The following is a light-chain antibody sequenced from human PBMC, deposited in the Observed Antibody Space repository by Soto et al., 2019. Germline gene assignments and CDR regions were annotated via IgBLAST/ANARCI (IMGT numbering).Light chain of an antibody. J-gene: IGKJ1*01. CDR3: QQNYTTPCT. V-gene: IGKV1-39*01. Sequence: DIQVTQSPSSLSASVGDRVTITCRASQSISKYLDWYRQTPGKAPNLLIYAASNLQSGVPSRFSGGGSGTDFTLTSSSLQPEDFATYYCQQNYTTPCTFGDGTKVEIK. CDR1: QSISKY. CDR2: AAS.